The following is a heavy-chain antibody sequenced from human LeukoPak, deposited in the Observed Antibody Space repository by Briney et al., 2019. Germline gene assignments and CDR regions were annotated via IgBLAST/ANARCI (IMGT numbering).Heavy chain of an antibody. V-gene: IGHV1-3*03. CDR3: ARVGYYDSSGQFDY. CDR1: GYMFTKYD. CDR2: INAGNGNT. J-gene: IGHJ4*02. Sequence: ASVKVSCKTSGYMFTKYDINWVRQAPGQRLEWMGWINAGNGNTKYSQEFQGRVTITRDTSASTAYMELSSLRSEDMAVYYCARVGYYDSSGQFDYWGQGTLVTVSS. D-gene: IGHD3-22*01.